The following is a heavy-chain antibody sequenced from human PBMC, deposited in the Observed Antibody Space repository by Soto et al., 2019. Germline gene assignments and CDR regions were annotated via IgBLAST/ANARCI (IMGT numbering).Heavy chain of an antibody. V-gene: IGHV3-23*01. J-gene: IGHJ4*02. CDR1: GFTFSRYA. D-gene: IGHD4-17*01. CDR3: AKENNYGDYVYFDY. CDR2: ISGSGGST. Sequence: GRSLRLSCAASGFTFSRYAMSWARPAPGKGLEWVSAISGSGGSTYYADSVQGRFTISRDNSQNTLYLQKNSLRAEDTAVYYTAKENNYGDYVYFDYWGQGTLVTVSS.